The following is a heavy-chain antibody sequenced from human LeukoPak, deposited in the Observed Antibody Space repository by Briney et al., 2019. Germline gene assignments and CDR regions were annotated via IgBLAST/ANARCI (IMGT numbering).Heavy chain of an antibody. CDR3: ARAGNIVVVPAADFDY. Sequence: SETLSLTCAVYGGSFSGYYWSWIRQPPGKGLEWTGEINHSGSTNYNPSLKSRVTISVDTSKNQFSLKLSSVTAADTAVYYCARAGNIVVVPAADFDYWGQGTLVTVSS. J-gene: IGHJ4*02. V-gene: IGHV4-34*01. CDR2: INHSGST. CDR1: GGSFSGYY. D-gene: IGHD2-2*01.